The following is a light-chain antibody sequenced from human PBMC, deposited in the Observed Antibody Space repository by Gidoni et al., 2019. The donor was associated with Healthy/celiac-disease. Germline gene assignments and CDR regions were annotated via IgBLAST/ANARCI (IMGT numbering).Light chain of an antibody. J-gene: IGKJ1*01. CDR1: QGISNY. Sequence: DIQMTQSPSSLSASVGDRVTITCRASQGISNYLAWYQQKPGKVPKLLIYAASTLQSGVPSRFSGSGSGTDFSLTIRSLQPEDVATYYCQQYNSALRTFXQXTKVEIK. V-gene: IGKV1-27*01. CDR2: AAS. CDR3: QQYNSALRT.